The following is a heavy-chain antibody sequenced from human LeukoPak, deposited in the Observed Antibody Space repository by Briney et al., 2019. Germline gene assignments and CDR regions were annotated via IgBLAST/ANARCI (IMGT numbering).Heavy chain of an antibody. CDR2: INPSGGST. J-gene: IGHJ4*02. Sequence: GASVKVSCKAFGYTFTSYYMHWVRQAPGQGLEWMGIINPSGGSTSYAQKFQGRVTMTRDMSTSTVYMELSSLRSEDTAVYYCARALVGATAGGREWGQGTLVTVSS. CDR3: ARALVGATAGGRE. D-gene: IGHD1-26*01. V-gene: IGHV1-46*01. CDR1: GYTFTSYY.